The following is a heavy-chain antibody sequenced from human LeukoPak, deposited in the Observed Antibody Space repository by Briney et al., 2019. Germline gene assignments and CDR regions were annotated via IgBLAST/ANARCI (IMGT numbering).Heavy chain of an antibody. CDR3: ARDPPRGGYYDSSGYSLLDY. D-gene: IGHD3-22*01. J-gene: IGHJ4*02. V-gene: IGHV1-18*01. Sequence: GASVKVSRKASGYTFTSYGISWVRQAPGQGLEWMGWISAYNGNTNYAQKLQGRVTMTTDTSTSTAYMELRSLRSDDTAVYYCARDPPRGGYYDSSGYSLLDYWGQGTLVTVSS. CDR2: ISAYNGNT. CDR1: GYTFTSYG.